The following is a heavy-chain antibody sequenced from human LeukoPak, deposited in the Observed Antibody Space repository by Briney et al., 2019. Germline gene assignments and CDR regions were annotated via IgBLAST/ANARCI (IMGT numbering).Heavy chain of an antibody. CDR3: ARGGDYGDYEDWFDP. D-gene: IGHD4-17*01. Sequence: GGSLRLSCAASGFTLSSYGMHWVRQAPGKGLEWVAVIWYDGSNKYYADSVKGRFTISRDNAKNSLYLQMNSLRAEDTAVYYCARGGDYGDYEDWFDPWGQGTLVTVSS. J-gene: IGHJ5*02. V-gene: IGHV3-33*01. CDR1: GFTLSSYG. CDR2: IWYDGSNK.